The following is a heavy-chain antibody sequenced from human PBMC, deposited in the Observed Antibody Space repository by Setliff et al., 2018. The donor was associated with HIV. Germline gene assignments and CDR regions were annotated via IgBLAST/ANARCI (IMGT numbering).Heavy chain of an antibody. D-gene: IGHD1-1*01. CDR1: GYSFTSYW. J-gene: IGHJ3*02. V-gene: IGHV5-51*01. Sequence: PGESLKISCKGSGYSFTSYWIGWVRQVPGKGLEWMGILYPDDSNTIYSPSFQGLVTMSADKSIPAAYLQWSSLKASDTAIYYCARRVELESNAFDIWGHGTMVTVSS. CDR2: LYPDDSNT. CDR3: ARRVELESNAFDI.